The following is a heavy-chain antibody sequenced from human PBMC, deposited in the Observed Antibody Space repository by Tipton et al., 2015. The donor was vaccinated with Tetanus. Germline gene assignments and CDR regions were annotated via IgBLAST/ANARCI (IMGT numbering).Heavy chain of an antibody. CDR3: ASLPKHWLAPRGAP. Sequence: GLVKPSETLSLTCGVSGGSFSGNYWSWVRQAPGKGLEWIGEINHRGGTMYNPSLKSRVTISGDTSKNQFSLNLTFVTAADTAVYYCASLPKHWLAPRGAPWGQGTLVTVSS. CDR1: GGSFSGNY. D-gene: IGHD6-19*01. J-gene: IGHJ5*02. V-gene: IGHV4-34*01. CDR2: INHRGGT.